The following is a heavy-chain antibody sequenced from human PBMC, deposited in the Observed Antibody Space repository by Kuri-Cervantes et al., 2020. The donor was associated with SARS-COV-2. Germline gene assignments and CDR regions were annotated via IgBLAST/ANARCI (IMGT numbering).Heavy chain of an antibody. V-gene: IGHV4-39*07. Sequence: GSLRLSCTVSGGSISSSSYYWGWIRQPPGKGLEWIGSIYYSGSTYYNPSLKSRVTISVDTSKNQFSLKLSSVTAADTAVYYCARDRCSSTSCYRLVGDLDYWGQGTLVTVSS. CDR3: ARDRCSSTSCYRLVGDLDY. CDR2: IYYSGST. J-gene: IGHJ4*02. D-gene: IGHD2-2*02. CDR1: GGSISSSSYY.